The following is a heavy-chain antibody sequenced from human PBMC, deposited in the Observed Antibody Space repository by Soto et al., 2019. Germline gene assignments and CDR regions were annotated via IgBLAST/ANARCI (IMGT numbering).Heavy chain of an antibody. CDR3: ARDSSTTNPV. V-gene: IGHV1-8*01. CDR2: MNPNSGNT. J-gene: IGHJ3*01. D-gene: IGHD2-2*01. Sequence: QVQLVQSGAEVRRPGTSVMVSCKTSGYTFTDYDINWVRQATGQGLEWMGWMNPNSGNTGYAKKFQGRVSMTMNTATSTAYMELSSLRSDDTAIYYCARDSSTTNPVWGQGTMVTVSS. CDR1: GYTFTDYD.